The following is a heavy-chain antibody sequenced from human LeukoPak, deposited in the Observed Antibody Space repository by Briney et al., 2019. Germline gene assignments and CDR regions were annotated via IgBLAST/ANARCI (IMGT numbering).Heavy chain of an antibody. V-gene: IGHV5-51*01. J-gene: IGHJ4*02. CDR1: GYTFHSYW. D-gene: IGHD5-18*01. Sequence: GESLKISCKGSGYTFHSYWIAWVRQMPGKGLEWMGIIYPEDSDARYSPSFQGQVTISADKSISTAYLQWNSLQASDTGMYYCARQSGFSYGDFEYWGQGTLVTVSS. CDR3: ARQSGFSYGDFEY. CDR2: IYPEDSDA.